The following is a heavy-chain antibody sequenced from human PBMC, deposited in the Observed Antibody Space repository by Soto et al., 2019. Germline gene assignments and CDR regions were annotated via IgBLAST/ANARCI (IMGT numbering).Heavy chain of an antibody. J-gene: IGHJ4*02. CDR2: INPNSGGT. V-gene: IGHV1-2*02. D-gene: IGHD6-19*01. CDR3: ARDSKRVAGFYY. CDR1: GYTFTGYY. Sequence: ASVKVSCKASGYTFTGYYMHWVRQAPGQGLEWMGWINPNSGGTNYAQKFQGRVTMTRDTSISTAYMELSRLRSDDTAVYYCARDSKRVAGFYYWGQGTLVTVSS.